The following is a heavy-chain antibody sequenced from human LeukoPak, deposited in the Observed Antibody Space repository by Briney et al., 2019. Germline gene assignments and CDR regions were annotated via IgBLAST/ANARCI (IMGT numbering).Heavy chain of an antibody. J-gene: IGHJ4*02. Sequence: ASVKVSCKASGGTFSSYAISWVRQAPGQGLEWMGGIIPIFGTANYAQKFQGRVTITADESTSTAYMELSSLRSEDTAVYYCAREGSAAAGVPFDYWGQGTLVTVSS. CDR2: IIPIFGTA. CDR1: GGTFSSYA. V-gene: IGHV1-69*13. D-gene: IGHD6-13*01. CDR3: AREGSAAAGVPFDY.